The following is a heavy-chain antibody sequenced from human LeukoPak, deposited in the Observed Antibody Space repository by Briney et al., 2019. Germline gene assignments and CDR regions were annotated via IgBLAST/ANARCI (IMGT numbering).Heavy chain of an antibody. Sequence: SVKVSCKASGGTFSSYAISWVRQAPGQGLEWMGGIIPIFGTANYAQKFQGRVTITTDESTSTAYMELSSLRSEDTAVYYCAGGGDGYNLNNWFDPWGQGTLVTVSS. CDR2: IIPIFGTA. CDR3: AGGGDGYNLNNWFDP. D-gene: IGHD5-24*01. J-gene: IGHJ5*02. V-gene: IGHV1-69*05. CDR1: GGTFSSYA.